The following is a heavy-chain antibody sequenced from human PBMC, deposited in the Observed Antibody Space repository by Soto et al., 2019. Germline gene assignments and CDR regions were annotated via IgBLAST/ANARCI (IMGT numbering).Heavy chain of an antibody. D-gene: IGHD2-2*01. CDR2: IYHSGST. V-gene: IGHV4-30-2*01. J-gene: IGHJ3*02. Sequence: SETLSLTCAVSGGSISSGGYSWSWIRQPPGKGLEWIGYIYHSGSTYYNPSLKSRVTISVDRSKNQFSLKLSSVTAADTAVYYCARHCSSTSCYSGGAFDIWGQGTMVTVSS. CDR3: ARHCSSTSCYSGGAFDI. CDR1: GGSISSGGYS.